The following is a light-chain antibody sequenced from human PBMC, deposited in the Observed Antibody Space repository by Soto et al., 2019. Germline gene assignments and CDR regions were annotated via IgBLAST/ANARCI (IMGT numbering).Light chain of an antibody. J-gene: IGLJ3*02. CDR2: GNS. CDR1: SSNIGAGYD. V-gene: IGLV1-40*01. CDR3: QSYDSSLSGWV. Sequence: QSVLTQPPSVSGAPGQRVTISCNGSSSNIGAGYDVHWYQQLPGTAPKLLIYGNSNRPSGVPDRFSGSKSGTSASLAITGLQAEDEADYYCQSYDSSLSGWVFGGGTKVTVL.